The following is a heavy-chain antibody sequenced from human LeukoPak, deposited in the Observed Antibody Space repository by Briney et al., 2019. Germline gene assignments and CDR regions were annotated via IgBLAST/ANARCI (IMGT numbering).Heavy chain of an antibody. J-gene: IGHJ4*02. Sequence: SETLSLTCTVSGGSISSYYWSWIRQPPGKGLEWIGYIYYSGSTNYNPSLKSRVTISVDTSKNQFSLKLSSVTAADTAVYYCARGSSSSLFDYWGQGTLVTASS. CDR3: ARGSSSSLFDY. V-gene: IGHV4-59*01. CDR1: GGSISSYY. CDR2: IYYSGST. D-gene: IGHD6-6*01.